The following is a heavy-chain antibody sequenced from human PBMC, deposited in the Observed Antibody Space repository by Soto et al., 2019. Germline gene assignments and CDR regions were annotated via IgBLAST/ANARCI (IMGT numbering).Heavy chain of an antibody. Sequence: NPSETLSLTCAVSGCSISSGGYSWSWIRQPPGKGLEWIGYIYHSGSTYYNPSLKSRVTISVDRSKNQFSLKLSSVTAADTAVYYCARVIGRFGVVSFRWFDPWGQGTLVTVSS. J-gene: IGHJ5*02. CDR2: IYHSGST. CDR1: GCSISSGGYS. V-gene: IGHV4-30-2*01. D-gene: IGHD3-3*01. CDR3: ARVIGRFGVVSFRWFDP.